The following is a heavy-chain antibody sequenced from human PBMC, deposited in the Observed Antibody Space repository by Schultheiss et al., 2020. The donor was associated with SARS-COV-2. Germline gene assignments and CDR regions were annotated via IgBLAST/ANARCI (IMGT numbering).Heavy chain of an antibody. CDR2: ISAYNGNT. J-gene: IGHJ4*02. D-gene: IGHD6-13*01. CDR3: ASSSSWYTLSFDY. V-gene: IGHV1-2*02. CDR1: GYTFTGYY. Sequence: ASVKVSCKASGYTFTGYYMHWVRQAPGQGLEWMGWISAYNGNTNYAQKFQGRVTMTRDTSTSTVYMELSSLRSEDTAVYYCASSSSWYTLSFDYWGQGTLVTVSS.